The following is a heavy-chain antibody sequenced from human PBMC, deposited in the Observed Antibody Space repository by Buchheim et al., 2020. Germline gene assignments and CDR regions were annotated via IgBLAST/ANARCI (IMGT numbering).Heavy chain of an antibody. Sequence: QVQLQQWGAGLLKPSETLSLTCAVYGGSFSGYYWSWIRQPPGKGLEWIGEINHSGSTNYNPSLKSRVTISVDTSKNQFSLKLSSVTAADTAVYYCARGQINRRRVVPAAIPGIAAAGPVDYWGQGTL. CDR2: INHSGST. D-gene: IGHD2-2*02. V-gene: IGHV4-34*01. CDR1: GGSFSGYY. J-gene: IGHJ4*02. CDR3: ARGQINRRRVVPAAIPGIAAAGPVDY.